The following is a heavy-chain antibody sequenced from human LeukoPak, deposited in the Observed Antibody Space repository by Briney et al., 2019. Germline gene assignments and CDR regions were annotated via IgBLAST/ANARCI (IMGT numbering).Heavy chain of an antibody. CDR1: GGSINSYY. D-gene: IGHD4-17*01. CDR2: IYYSGST. CDR3: ARGRSNSDY. V-gene: IGHV4-59*01. J-gene: IGHJ4*02. Sequence: SETLSLTCTVSGGSINSYYWTWIRQPPGKGLEWIGYIYYSGSTNYNPSPKSRVTISVDTSKNQFSLTLSSVTAADTAVYYCARGRSNSDYWGQGTLVTVSS.